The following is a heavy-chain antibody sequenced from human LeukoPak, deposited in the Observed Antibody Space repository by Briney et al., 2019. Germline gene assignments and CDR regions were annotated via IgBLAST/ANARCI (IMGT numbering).Heavy chain of an antibody. D-gene: IGHD6-13*01. CDR2: INPNSGGT. CDR3: ARDGSSWYGHYYYGMDV. J-gene: IGHJ6*02. CDR1: GYTFTGYY. Sequence: ASVKVSCKASGYTFTGYYMHWVRQAPGQGLEWMGWINPNSGGTNYAQKFQGRVTMTRDTSISTAYMELSRLRSDDTAVYYCARDGSSWYGHYYYGMDVWGQGTTVTVSS. V-gene: IGHV1-2*02.